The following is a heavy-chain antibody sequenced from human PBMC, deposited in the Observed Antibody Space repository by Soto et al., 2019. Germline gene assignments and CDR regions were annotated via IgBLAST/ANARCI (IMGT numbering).Heavy chain of an antibody. D-gene: IGHD6-13*01. V-gene: IGHV4-59*08. CDR2: VYNGNT. CDR1: GGSISGYY. J-gene: IGHJ3*02. CDR3: ARRYSSAFDI. Sequence: SETLSLTCTISGGSISGYYWTWIRQSPGKGLEYIGYVYNGNTNYNPSLNSRVTISVDTSKNQFSLKLSSVTAADTAVYYCARRYSSAFDIWGQGTMVTVSS.